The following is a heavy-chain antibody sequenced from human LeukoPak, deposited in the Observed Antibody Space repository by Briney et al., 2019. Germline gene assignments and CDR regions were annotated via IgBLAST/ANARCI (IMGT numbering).Heavy chain of an antibody. D-gene: IGHD4-23*01. CDR1: GFTFSSYA. V-gene: IGHV3-30-3*01. Sequence: PGRSLRLSCAASGFTFSSYAMHWVRQAPGKGLEWVAVISYDGSNKYYADSVKGRFTISRDNSKNTLYLQMNSLRAEDTAVYYCASGGSDYGGYYWGQGTLVTVSS. J-gene: IGHJ4*02. CDR2: ISYDGSNK. CDR3: ASGGSDYGGYY.